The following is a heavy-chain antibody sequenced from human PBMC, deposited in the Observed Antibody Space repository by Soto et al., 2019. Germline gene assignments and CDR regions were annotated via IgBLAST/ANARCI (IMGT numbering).Heavy chain of an antibody. V-gene: IGHV3-21*06. CDR3: ATPYYFNR. Sequence: GGSLRLSCAASGFMFSAYTMNWVRQAPGKGLEWLSSISDDSSSIDYADSLRGRFTVSRDNARNSPYLQIDSLGVEDTAVYHCATPYYFNRWGPGTLVTVSS. D-gene: IGHD3-22*01. J-gene: IGHJ5*02. CDR2: ISDDSSSI. CDR1: GFMFSAYT.